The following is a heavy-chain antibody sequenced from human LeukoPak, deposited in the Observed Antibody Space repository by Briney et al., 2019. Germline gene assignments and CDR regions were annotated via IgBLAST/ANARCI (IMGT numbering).Heavy chain of an antibody. J-gene: IGHJ4*02. V-gene: IGHV5-51*01. CDR3: ARRGGSYPYYFDY. D-gene: IGHD1-26*01. CDR1: GYTFTNYW. CDR2: IYPGDSDT. Sequence: GESLKISCKGSGYTFTNYWIGWVRQMPGKGLEWVGIIYPGDSDTRYSPSFQGQVTISADKSISTAYLQWSSLKASDTAMYYCARRGGSYPYYFDYWGQGTLVTVSS.